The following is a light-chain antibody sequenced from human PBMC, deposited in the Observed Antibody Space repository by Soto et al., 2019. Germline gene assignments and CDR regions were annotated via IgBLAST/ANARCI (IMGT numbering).Light chain of an antibody. CDR3: QQSHIGPYT. CDR2: AAS. V-gene: IGKV1-39*01. Sequence: DIEMTQSPSSLSASVGDRVTISCRASQPIRHYLNWYQQNPGKAPNLLIHAASSLHSGVPSRFTGSGSGTDFTLTINGLQPEDFAPYYCQQSHIGPYTLGQGTKVEI. CDR1: QPIRHY. J-gene: IGKJ2*01.